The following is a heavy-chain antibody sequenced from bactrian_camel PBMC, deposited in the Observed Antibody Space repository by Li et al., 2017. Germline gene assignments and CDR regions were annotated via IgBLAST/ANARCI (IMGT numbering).Heavy chain of an antibody. CDR1: GDLPSRHC. D-gene: IGHD2*01. CDR2: IRSDGTNI. V-gene: IGHV3S1*01. J-gene: IGHJ4*01. Sequence: HVQLVESGGGSVQAGGSLRLSRARSGDLPSRHCMGWFRQAAGKGREGVASIRSDGTNIYYDKSVEGRFTISRDNAKKALYLQLNGLKTEDTGRYWCVKGVKGSVSAIPMGQGTQVTVS.